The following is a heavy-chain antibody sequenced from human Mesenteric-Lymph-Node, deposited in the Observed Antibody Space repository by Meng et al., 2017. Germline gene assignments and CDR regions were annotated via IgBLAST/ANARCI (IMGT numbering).Heavy chain of an antibody. CDR1: GGSVSLGGYA. J-gene: IGHJ4*02. CDR3: ARVSSGWDYFDY. CDR2: IYYSGST. Sequence: LPAGSALGLVKPYQPSSLPCTVSGGSVSLGGYAWTWIRQHPGKGLEWFGHIYYSGSTFYNPSLKWRVIISIDTSKNQFSLNLRSVTAADTAVYYCARVSSGWDYFDYWGQGTLVTVAS. V-gene: IGHV4-31*03. D-gene: IGHD6-19*01.